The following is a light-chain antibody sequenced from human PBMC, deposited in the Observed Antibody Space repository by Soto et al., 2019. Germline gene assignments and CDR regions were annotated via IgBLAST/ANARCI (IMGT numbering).Light chain of an antibody. Sequence: DIQMTQSPSTLSASVGDRVTITCRASQSISSWLAWYQQKPGKAPKLLIYDASSLESGVPSRFSGSGSGTEFTLTISRLQPDDFATYYCQQYKSYFYTFGQGTKLEIK. V-gene: IGKV1-5*01. CDR2: DAS. CDR3: QQYKSYFYT. J-gene: IGKJ2*01. CDR1: QSISSW.